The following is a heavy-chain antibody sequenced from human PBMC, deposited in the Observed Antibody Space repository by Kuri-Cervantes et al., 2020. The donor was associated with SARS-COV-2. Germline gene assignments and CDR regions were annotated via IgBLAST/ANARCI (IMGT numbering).Heavy chain of an antibody. D-gene: IGHD3-10*01. CDR2: IYSGGST. J-gene: IGHJ6*02. Sequence: GGSLRLSCAASGFTFSSYSMNWVRQAPGKGLEWVSVIYSGGSTYYADSVKGRFTISRDNSKNTLYLQMNSLRAEDTAVYYCARLVRGVIAVWGQGTTVTVSS. V-gene: IGHV3-66*01. CDR3: ARLVRGVIAV. CDR1: GFTFSSYS.